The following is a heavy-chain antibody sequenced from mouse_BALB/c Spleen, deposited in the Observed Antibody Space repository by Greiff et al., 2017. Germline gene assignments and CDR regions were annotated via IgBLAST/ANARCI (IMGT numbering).Heavy chain of an antibody. CDR1: GFTFSSFG. V-gene: IGHV5-17*02. J-gene: IGHJ4*01. D-gene: IGHD2-4*01. CDR3: ARGDYDPDAMDY. CDR2: ISSGSSTI. Sequence: EVQRVESGGGLVQPGGSRKLSCAASGFTFSSFGMHWVRQAPEKGLVWVAYISSGSSTIYYADTVKGRFTISRDNPKNTLFLQMTSLRSEDTAMYYCARGDYDPDAMDYWGQGTSVTVSS.